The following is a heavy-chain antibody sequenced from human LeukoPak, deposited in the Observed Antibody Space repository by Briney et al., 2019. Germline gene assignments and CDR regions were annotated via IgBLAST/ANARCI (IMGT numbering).Heavy chain of an antibody. CDR1: GFTFSTYW. CDR3: ARNSITIFGVVIS. J-gene: IGHJ5*02. D-gene: IGHD3-3*01. CDR2: IKQDVSEK. V-gene: IGHV3-7*01. Sequence: RGSLRLSCGASGFTFSTYWMSWVRQAPGKGLEWVANIKQDVSEKWYVDSVKGRFTISRDNAKNSLYLQMNSLRAEDTAVYYCARNSITIFGVVISWGQGTLVTVSS.